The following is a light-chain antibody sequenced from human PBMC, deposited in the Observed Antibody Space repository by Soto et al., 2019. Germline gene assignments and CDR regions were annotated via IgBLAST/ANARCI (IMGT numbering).Light chain of an antibody. CDR2: EVI. V-gene: IGLV2-14*01. CDR1: NSDVDTYTY. J-gene: IGLJ2*01. CDR3: SSYISRNLI. Sequence: QSALTQPASVSGSPGQSITISCTETNSDVDTYTYVSWYQQVPGKAPKLMIYEVIKRPSGVSSRFSGSKSGNTASLTISGLQAEDEADYYCSSYISRNLIFGGETKLTVL.